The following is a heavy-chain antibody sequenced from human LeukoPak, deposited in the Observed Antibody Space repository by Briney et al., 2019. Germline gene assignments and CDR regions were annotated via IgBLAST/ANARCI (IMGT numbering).Heavy chain of an antibody. Sequence: ASVKVSXKASGYTFTSYGISWVRQAPGQGLEWMGWISAYNGNTNYAQKLQGRVTMTTDTSTSTAYMELRSLRSDDTAVYYCARPVSSGWRNWFDPWGQGTLVTVSS. V-gene: IGHV1-18*01. D-gene: IGHD6-19*01. J-gene: IGHJ5*02. CDR1: GYTFTSYG. CDR3: ARPVSSGWRNWFDP. CDR2: ISAYNGNT.